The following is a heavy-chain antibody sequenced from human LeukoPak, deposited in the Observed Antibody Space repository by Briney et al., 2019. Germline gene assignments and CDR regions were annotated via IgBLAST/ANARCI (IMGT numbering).Heavy chain of an antibody. V-gene: IGHV3-66*01. CDR2: IYSGGST. J-gene: IGHJ4*02. CDR1: GFTVSSNY. CDR3: AKDRSSSLFDY. Sequence: GGSLRLSCAASGFTVSSNYMSWVRQPPGKGLEWVSVIYSGGSTYYADSVKGRFTISRDNSKNTLYLQMNSLRAEDTAVYYCAKDRSSSLFDYWGQGTLVTVSS. D-gene: IGHD6-6*01.